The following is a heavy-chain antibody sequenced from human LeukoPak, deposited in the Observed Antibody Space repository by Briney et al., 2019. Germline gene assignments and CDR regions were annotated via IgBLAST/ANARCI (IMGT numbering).Heavy chain of an antibody. CDR1: GGSISGSSYY. CDR3: ARLPDDYGDYYFDY. V-gene: IGHV4-39*01. Sequence: SETLSLTCTVSGGSISGSSYYWGWIRQPPGKGLEWIGSIYYSGSTYYNPSLKSRVTISVDTSKNQFSLKLNSVTATDTAVYYCARLPDDYGDYYFDYWGQGTLVTVSS. D-gene: IGHD4-17*01. CDR2: IYYSGST. J-gene: IGHJ4*02.